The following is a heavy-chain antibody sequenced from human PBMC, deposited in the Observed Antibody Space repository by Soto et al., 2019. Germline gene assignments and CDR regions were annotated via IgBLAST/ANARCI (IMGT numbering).Heavy chain of an antibody. V-gene: IGHV4-31*03. J-gene: IGHJ4*02. Sequence: SETLSLTCTVSGGSISSGGYYWSWIRQHPGKGLEWIGYIYYSGSTYYNPSLKSRVTISVDTSKNQFSLKLSSVTAADTAVYYCARNSNHHYDILTGYYGSCPDAYYFDYWGQGTLVTGSS. CDR3: ARNSNHHYDILTGYYGSCPDAYYFDY. CDR2: IYYSGST. CDR1: GGSISSGGYY. D-gene: IGHD3-9*01.